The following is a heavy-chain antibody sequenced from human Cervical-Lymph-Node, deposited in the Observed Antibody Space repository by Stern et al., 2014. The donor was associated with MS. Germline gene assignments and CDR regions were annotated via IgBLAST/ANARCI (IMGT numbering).Heavy chain of an antibody. CDR3: ARGYSYDLSYYYYAMDV. D-gene: IGHD5-18*01. J-gene: IGHJ6*02. CDR2: IIPIFGTA. V-gene: IGHV1-69*01. CDR1: GGIFSSYA. Sequence: QVQLVQSGAEVKKPGSSVKVSCKASGGIFSSYAISWVRQAPGPGLEWMGGIIPIFGTANYAQKFQGRVTITADESTNTAYRELSSLRSDDTAIYYCARGYSYDLSYYYYAMDVWGQGTTVTVSS.